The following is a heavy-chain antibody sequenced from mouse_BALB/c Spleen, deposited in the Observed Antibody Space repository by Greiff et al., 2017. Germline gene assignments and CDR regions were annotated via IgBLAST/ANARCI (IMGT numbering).Heavy chain of an antibody. D-gene: IGHD1-1*01. Sequence: EVQLQQSGPGLVKPSQSLSLTCTVTGYSITSDYAWNWIRQFPGNKLEWMGYISYSGSTSYNPSLKSRISITRDTSKNQFFLQLNSVTTEDTATYYCARSPYYYGSSYVRDYYAMDYWGQGTSVTVSS. CDR3: ARSPYYYGSSYVRDYYAMDY. CDR1: GYSITSDYA. V-gene: IGHV3-2*02. J-gene: IGHJ4*01. CDR2: ISYSGST.